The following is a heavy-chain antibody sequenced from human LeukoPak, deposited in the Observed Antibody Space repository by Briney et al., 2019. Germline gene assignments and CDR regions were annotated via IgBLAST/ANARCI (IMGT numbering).Heavy chain of an antibody. J-gene: IGHJ4*02. D-gene: IGHD3-22*01. Sequence: PGGSLRLSCAASGFTFSSYAMHWVRQAPGKGLEWVAVISYDGSNKYYADSVKSRFTISRDNSKNTLYLQMNSLRAEDTAVYYCARDYGSSGYYFDYWGQGTLVTVSS. CDR3: ARDYGSSGYYFDY. CDR1: GFTFSSYA. V-gene: IGHV3-30-3*01. CDR2: ISYDGSNK.